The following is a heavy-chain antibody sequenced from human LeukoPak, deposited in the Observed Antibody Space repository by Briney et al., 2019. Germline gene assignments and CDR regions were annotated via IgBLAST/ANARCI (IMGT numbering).Heavy chain of an antibody. Sequence: PGGSLRLSCAASGFTFSDHYMDWVRQAPGKGLEWVANIKQDGSEKHYVDSVKGRFTVSRDNAWNSLYLQMDSLRAEDTAVYYCARRYFDLWGRGTLVTVSS. CDR2: IKQDGSEK. J-gene: IGHJ2*01. V-gene: IGHV3-7*01. CDR1: GFTFSDHY. CDR3: ARRYFDL.